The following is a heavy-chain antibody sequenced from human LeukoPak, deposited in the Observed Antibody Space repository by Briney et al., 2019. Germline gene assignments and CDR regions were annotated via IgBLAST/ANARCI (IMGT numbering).Heavy chain of an antibody. Sequence: GGSLRLSCAASGFTFSRYWMHWVRQVPGKGLVCVSRITSEGSSTSYADSVRGRFTISRDNAKNTVYLQMNSLRAEDTAVYYCARDLTGAVFDFWGQGTLVTVSS. CDR2: ITSEGSST. CDR3: ARDLTGAVFDF. CDR1: GFTFSRYW. J-gene: IGHJ4*02. D-gene: IGHD1-26*01. V-gene: IGHV3-74*01.